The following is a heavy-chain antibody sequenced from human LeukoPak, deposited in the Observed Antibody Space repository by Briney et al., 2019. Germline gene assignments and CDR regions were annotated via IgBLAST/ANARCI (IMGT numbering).Heavy chain of an antibody. Sequence: PGGSLRLSCAASGFTFSSYSMNWVPQAPGKGLEWVSSISSSSSYIYYADSVKGRFTISRDNAKNSLYLQMNSLRAEDTAVYYCAGYYYDSSGYSGDAFDIWGQGTMVTVSS. J-gene: IGHJ3*02. V-gene: IGHV3-21*01. CDR2: ISSSSSYI. D-gene: IGHD3-22*01. CDR1: GFTFSSYS. CDR3: AGYYYDSSGYSGDAFDI.